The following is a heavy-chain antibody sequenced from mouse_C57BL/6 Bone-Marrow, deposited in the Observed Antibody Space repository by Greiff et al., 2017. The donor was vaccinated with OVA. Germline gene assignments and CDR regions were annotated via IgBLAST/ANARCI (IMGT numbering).Heavy chain of an antibody. J-gene: IGHJ1*03. CDR3: ARKNYGGPHWYFDV. Sequence: QVQLQQPGAELVKPGASVKLSCKASGYTFTSYWMHWVKQRPGRGLEWIGRIDLNSGGTKYNEKFKSKATLTVDKPSSTAYMQLSSLTSEDSAVYYCARKNYGGPHWYFDVWGTGTTVTVSS. D-gene: IGHD1-1*01. CDR1: GYTFTSYW. V-gene: IGHV1-72*01. CDR2: IDLNSGGT.